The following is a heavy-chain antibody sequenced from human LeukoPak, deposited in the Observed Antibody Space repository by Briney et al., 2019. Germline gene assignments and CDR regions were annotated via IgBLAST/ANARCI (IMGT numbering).Heavy chain of an antibody. V-gene: IGHV4-39*01. CDR1: GDSISSSSFY. CDR3: ARHVGGVTPMVRGFDY. Sequence: SETLSLTCTVSGDSISSSSFYWGWIRQPPGKGLEWIASIYYSGTTYYNPSLKSRVAISVDTSKNQFSLKLSSVTAADTAVYYCARHVGGVTPMVRGFDYWGQGTLVTVSS. J-gene: IGHJ4*02. D-gene: IGHD3-10*01. CDR2: IYYSGTT.